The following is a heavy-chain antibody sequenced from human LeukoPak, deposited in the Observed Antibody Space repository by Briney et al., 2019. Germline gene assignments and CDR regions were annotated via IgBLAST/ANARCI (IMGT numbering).Heavy chain of an antibody. V-gene: IGHV1-18*01. J-gene: IGHJ6*02. CDR2: ISAYNGNT. D-gene: IGHD2-2*02. CDR1: GYTFTSYG. CDR3: AREELGYCSSTSCYRGYYGMDV. Sequence: ASVKVSCKASGYTFTSYGISWVRQAPGQGLEWMGWISAYNGNTNYAQKLQGRVTMTTDTSTSTAYMELRSLRSDDTAVYYCAREELGYCSSTSCYRGYYGMDVWGQGTTVTVSS.